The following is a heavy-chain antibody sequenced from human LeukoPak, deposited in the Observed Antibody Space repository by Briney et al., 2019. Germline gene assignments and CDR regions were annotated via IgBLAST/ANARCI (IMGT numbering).Heavy chain of an antibody. V-gene: IGHV2-5*01. CDR3: AHKGRGSGSYTM. J-gene: IGHJ4*02. CDR1: GGSISSYYW. Sequence: TLSLTCTVSGGSISSYYWSWIRQSPGKALEWLAVAYWNNDRSYSPSLKSRLTITKDTSKNQVVLKMTNVDPVDTATYYCAHKGRGSGSYTMWGQGTLVTVSS. CDR2: AYWNNDR. D-gene: IGHD3-10*01.